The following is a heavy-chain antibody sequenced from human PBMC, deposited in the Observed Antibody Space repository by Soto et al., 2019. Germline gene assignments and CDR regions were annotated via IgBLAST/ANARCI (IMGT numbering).Heavy chain of an antibody. CDR3: AGTGWPQSSYYFDY. Sequence: GGSLRLSCAASGFSFSLFWMSWVRQTPGKGLEWVANINEDGSEKFFADSVKGRFTISRDNAKNSLSLQMNSLTADDTAVYYCAGTGWPQSSYYFDYWGQGTLVTVSS. J-gene: IGHJ4*02. CDR1: GFSFSLFW. CDR2: INEDGSEK. V-gene: IGHV3-7*03. D-gene: IGHD3-16*01.